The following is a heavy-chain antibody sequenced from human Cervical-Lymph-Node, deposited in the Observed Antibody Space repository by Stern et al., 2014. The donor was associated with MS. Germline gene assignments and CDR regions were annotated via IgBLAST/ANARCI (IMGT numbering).Heavy chain of an antibody. CDR2: ISISNGNI. V-gene: IGHV1-18*01. CDR3: ARPTSSGWYSFDS. CDR1: GYTFSRYP. Sequence: VQLVQSGAEVKKPGASVKVSCKASGYTFSRYPITWVRQAPGQGLEWMGWISISNGNIKYAQQFQDRVTMTTKTSTSTAYIQLRSLRSDDTAVYYCARPTSSGWYSFDSWGQGTLVTVSS. J-gene: IGHJ4*02. D-gene: IGHD6-19*01.